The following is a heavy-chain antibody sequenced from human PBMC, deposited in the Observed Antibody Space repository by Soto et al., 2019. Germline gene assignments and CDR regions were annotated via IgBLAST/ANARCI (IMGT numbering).Heavy chain of an antibody. V-gene: IGHV3-30*18. CDR1: GFTFSSYG. D-gene: IGHD2-15*01. CDR3: AKDFCNRVQSGGRCYSSDY. J-gene: IGHJ4*02. Sequence: QVQMVESGGGVVQPGRSLRLSCAASGFTFSSYGMHWVRQAPGKGLEWVTLISYDGSNKYYADSVKGRFTISRDNSKNTLYLQLNSLRTVDTAVYYCAKDFCNRVQSGGRCYSSDYWGQGTLVTVSS. CDR2: ISYDGSNK.